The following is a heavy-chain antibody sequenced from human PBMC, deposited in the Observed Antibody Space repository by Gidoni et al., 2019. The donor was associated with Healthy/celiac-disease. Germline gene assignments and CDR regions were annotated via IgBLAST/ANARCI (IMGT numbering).Heavy chain of an antibody. J-gene: IGHJ4*02. V-gene: IGHV4-61*02. D-gene: IGHD6-13*01. Sequence: QVQLQESGPGLVKPSQTLSLTCTVSGGSISSGSYSWSWIRQPAGKGLEWIGRIYTSGSTNYNPSLKSRVTISVDTSKNQFSLKLSSVTAADTAVYYCARAFTAGTLDYWGQGTLVTVSS. CDR2: IYTSGST. CDR1: GGSISSGSYS. CDR3: ARAFTAGTLDY.